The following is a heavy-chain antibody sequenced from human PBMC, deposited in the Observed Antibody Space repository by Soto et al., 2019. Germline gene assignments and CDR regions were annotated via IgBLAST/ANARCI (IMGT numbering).Heavy chain of an antibody. CDR3: ARGQLLWFGEPHSGWFDP. D-gene: IGHD3-10*01. J-gene: IGHJ5*02. CDR2: TYYRSKWYN. CDR1: GDSDSSNSAA. V-gene: IGHV6-1*01. Sequence: PSQTLTLTCAISGDSDSSNSAASIWNRQSPSRGLEWLGRTYYRSKWYNDYALSVKSRITINPDTSKNQFSLQLNSVTPEDTAVYYCARGQLLWFGEPHSGWFDPWGQGPLVT.